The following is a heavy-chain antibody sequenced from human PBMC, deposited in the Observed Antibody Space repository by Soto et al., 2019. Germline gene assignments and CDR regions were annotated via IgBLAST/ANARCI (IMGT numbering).Heavy chain of an antibody. Sequence: GGSLRLSCAASRFTFSSYGMHWVRQAPGKGLEWVAVISYDGSNKYYADSVKGRFTISRDNSKNTLYLQMNSLRAEDTAVYYCAKDIRRYCSGGSCYYFDYWGQGTLVTVSS. CDR1: RFTFSSYG. D-gene: IGHD2-15*01. CDR2: ISYDGSNK. V-gene: IGHV3-30*18. J-gene: IGHJ4*02. CDR3: AKDIRRYCSGGSCYYFDY.